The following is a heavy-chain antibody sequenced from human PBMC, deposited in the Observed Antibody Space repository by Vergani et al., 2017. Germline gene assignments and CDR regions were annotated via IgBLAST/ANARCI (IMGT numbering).Heavy chain of an antibody. Sequence: QVQLQESGPGLVKPSETLSLTCTVSGGSINSYYWSWIRQPPGKGLQWIGYIDYSGSTNYNPSLKRRVTISVDTSKNQFSLKLSSVTAADTAVYYCARSVYYGSGSPYYMDVWGKGTTVTVSS. CDR3: ARSVYYGSGSPYYMDV. D-gene: IGHD3-10*01. V-gene: IGHV4-59*01. CDR2: IDYSGST. J-gene: IGHJ6*03. CDR1: GGSINSYY.